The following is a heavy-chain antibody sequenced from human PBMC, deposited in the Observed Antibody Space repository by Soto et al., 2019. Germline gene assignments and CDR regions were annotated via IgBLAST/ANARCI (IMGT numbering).Heavy chain of an antibody. CDR3: ARDGSGSYYFPDAFDI. J-gene: IGHJ3*02. D-gene: IGHD1-26*01. V-gene: IGHV3-30-3*01. CDR1: GFTFSSYA. Sequence: PGGSLRLSCAASGFTFSSYAMHWVHQAPGKGLEWVAVISYDGSNKYYADSVKGRFTISRDNSKNTLYLQMNSLRAEDTAVYYCARDGSGSYYFPDAFDIWGQGTMVTVSS. CDR2: ISYDGSNK.